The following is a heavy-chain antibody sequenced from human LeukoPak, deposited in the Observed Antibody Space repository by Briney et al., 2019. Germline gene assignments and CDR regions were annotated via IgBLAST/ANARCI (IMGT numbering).Heavy chain of an antibody. J-gene: IGHJ4*02. D-gene: IGHD6-13*01. V-gene: IGHV1-69*06. CDR1: GGTFSSYA. CDR3: ARSSIIAAAGPYYFDY. Sequence: SVKVSCKASGGTFSSYAISWVRQAPGQGLEWMGGIIPIFGTANYAQKFQGRVTITADKSTTTAYMELSSLRSEDTAVYYCARSSIIAAAGPYYFDYWGQGALVTVSS. CDR2: IIPIFGTA.